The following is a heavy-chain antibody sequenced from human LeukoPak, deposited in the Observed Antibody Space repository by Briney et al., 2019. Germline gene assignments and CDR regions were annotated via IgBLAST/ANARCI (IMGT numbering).Heavy chain of an antibody. CDR2: ISAYNGNT. Sequence: GASVKVSCKASGYTFTSYGISWVRQAPGQGLEWMGWISAYNGNTNYAQKLQGRVTMTTDTSTSTAYMELRSLRSDDTAVYYCARGPSLWFGELLGGYWGQGTLVTVSS. CDR1: GYTFTSYG. D-gene: IGHD3-10*01. J-gene: IGHJ4*02. V-gene: IGHV1-18*01. CDR3: ARGPSLWFGELLGGY.